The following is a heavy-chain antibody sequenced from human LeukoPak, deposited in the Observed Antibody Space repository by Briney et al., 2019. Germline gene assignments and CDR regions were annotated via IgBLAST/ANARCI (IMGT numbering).Heavy chain of an antibody. Sequence: GGSLRLSCAASGFSVSSSYMSWVRQAPGKGLEWVSVIYSNGRPYYADSVKGRFTISRDSSKNTLYLQMNSLRAEDTAVYFCARSVVPAARFDYWGQGALVTVSS. D-gene: IGHD2-2*01. J-gene: IGHJ4*02. CDR1: GFSVSSSY. V-gene: IGHV3-53*01. CDR2: IYSNGRP. CDR3: ARSVVPAARFDY.